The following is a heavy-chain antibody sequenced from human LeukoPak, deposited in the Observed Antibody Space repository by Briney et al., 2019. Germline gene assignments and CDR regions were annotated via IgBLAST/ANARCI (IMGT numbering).Heavy chain of an antibody. V-gene: IGHV4-34*01. CDR2: ITDRGGT. CDR3: ARVPDWEPIDK. CDR1: GGSVSGYS. Sequence: SDTLSLTCAVSGGSVSGYSWSWIRQPPAKGLEWIGDITDRGGTSYTPSLKSRVTISLDTSKNQFSLHLTSVTAADTAVYFCARVPDWEPIDKWGQGTLVTVSS. D-gene: IGHD1-26*01. J-gene: IGHJ4*02.